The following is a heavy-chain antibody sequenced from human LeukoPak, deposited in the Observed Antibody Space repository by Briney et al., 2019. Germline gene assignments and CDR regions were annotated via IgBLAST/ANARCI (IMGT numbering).Heavy chain of an antibody. CDR1: GGSLSSNNYY. Sequence: SETLPLTCTVSGGSLSSNNYYWGWIRQPPGKGLEWIGSIYYSGSTYYNPSLKSRVTISVDTSKNQFSLKLSSVTAADTAVYYCARHSNAYSNIHLGFHYWGQGTLVTVSS. CDR3: ARHSNAYSNIHLGFHY. V-gene: IGHV4-39*01. CDR2: IYYSGST. J-gene: IGHJ4*02. D-gene: IGHD4-11*01.